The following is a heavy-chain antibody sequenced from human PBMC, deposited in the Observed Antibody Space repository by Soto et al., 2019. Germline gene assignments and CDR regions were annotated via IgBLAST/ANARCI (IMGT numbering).Heavy chain of an antibody. CDR3: ASVKFGYGMDV. CDR1: GGTFSSYT. D-gene: IGHD3-16*01. J-gene: IGHJ6*02. V-gene: IGHV1-69*02. CDR2: IIPILGIA. Sequence: QVQLVQSGAEVKKPGSSVKVSCKASGGTFSSYTISWVRQAPGQGLEWMGRIIPILGIANYAQKFQGRVTXTXXKSTSTAYMELSSLRSEDTAVYYCASVKFGYGMDVWGQGTTVTVSS.